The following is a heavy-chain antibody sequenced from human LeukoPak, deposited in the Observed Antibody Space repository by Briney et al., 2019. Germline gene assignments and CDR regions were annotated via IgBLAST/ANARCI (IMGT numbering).Heavy chain of an antibody. D-gene: IGHD3-22*01. CDR1: GGTFSSYA. Sequence: PVASVKVSCKASGGTFSSYAISWVRQAPGQGLEWMGRIIPILGIANYAQKFQGRVTITADKSTSTAYMELSSLRSEDTAVYYCARDHLAYDYYDSSGYYYAFDIWGQGTMVTVSS. CDR2: IIPILGIA. V-gene: IGHV1-69*04. CDR3: ARDHLAYDYYDSSGYYYAFDI. J-gene: IGHJ3*02.